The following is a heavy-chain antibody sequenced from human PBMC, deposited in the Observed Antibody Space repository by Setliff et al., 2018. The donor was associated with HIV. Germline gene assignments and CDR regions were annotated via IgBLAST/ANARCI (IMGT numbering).Heavy chain of an antibody. D-gene: IGHD3-16*01. V-gene: IGHV4-4*07. J-gene: IGHJ3*02. CDR3: ARDRSVTSYAGDDAFDI. CDR2: ISAGGYT. CDR1: GGSISIYY. Sequence: SETLSLTCNVSGGSISIYYWSWIRQLPGEGLEWSGRISAGGYTYYNPSLQSRVTMSVDMSKNQFSLKLSSVTAADTAIYYCARDRSVTSYAGDDAFDIWVEGTMVTVSS.